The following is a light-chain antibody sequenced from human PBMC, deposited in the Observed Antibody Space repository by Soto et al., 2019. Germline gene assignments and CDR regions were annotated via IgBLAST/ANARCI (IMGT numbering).Light chain of an antibody. CDR3: CSYAGNYTYV. J-gene: IGLJ1*01. CDR2: DVS. Sequence: QSALTQPRSVSGSPRQSVTISCTGTNSDDGGYIYVSWYQQHPGKAPKLMMFDVSKRPSGVPDRFSGSKSDNTASLTISGLQAEDEADYFCCSYAGNYTYVFGTGTKLTVL. V-gene: IGLV2-11*01. CDR1: NSDDGGYIY.